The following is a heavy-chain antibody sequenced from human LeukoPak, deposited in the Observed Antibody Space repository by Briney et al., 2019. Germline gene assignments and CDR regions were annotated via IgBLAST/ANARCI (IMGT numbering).Heavy chain of an antibody. V-gene: IGHV4-39*07. J-gene: IGHJ4*02. CDR1: GDSVSNSDYY. Sequence: AETLSLTCSASGDSVSNSDYYWGWIRQPPGKGLEFIGSIYYSGSTYYNPSLESRVTIAMDMSRNQVSLRLSSVTAADTAVYYCARDHWPYGSGSYTEWGQGILVTVSS. CDR3: ARDHWPYGSGSYTE. CDR2: IYYSGST. D-gene: IGHD3-10*01.